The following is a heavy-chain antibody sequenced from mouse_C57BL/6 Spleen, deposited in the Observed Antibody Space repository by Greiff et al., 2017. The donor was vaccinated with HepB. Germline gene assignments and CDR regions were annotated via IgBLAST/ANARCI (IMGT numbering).Heavy chain of an antibody. J-gene: IGHJ1*03. CDR1: GYTFTDYY. Sequence: EVQLQQSGPVLVKPGASVKMSCKASGYTFTDYYMNWVKQSHGKSLEWIGVINPYNGGTSYNQKFKGKATLTVDKSSSTAYMELNSLTSEDSAVYYCARRFITTVVAPTGGFDVWGTGTTVTVSS. CDR2: INPYNGGT. D-gene: IGHD1-1*01. CDR3: ARRFITTVVAPTGGFDV. V-gene: IGHV1-19*01.